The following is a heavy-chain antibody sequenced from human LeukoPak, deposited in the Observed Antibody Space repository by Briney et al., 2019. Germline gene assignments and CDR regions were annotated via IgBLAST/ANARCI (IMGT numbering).Heavy chain of an antibody. J-gene: IGHJ3*02. CDR1: GYTFTDYY. Sequence: ASVKVSCKASGYTFTDYYMHWVRQAPGQGLEWMGWIYPKSGGTSYAQKFRGRVTMTRDTSISTVYMELSRLTSDDAAIYYAARDSAACRENAFDIWGQGTMVTVSS. CDR3: ARDSAACRENAFDI. V-gene: IGHV1-2*02. CDR2: IYPKSGGT. D-gene: IGHD6-6*01.